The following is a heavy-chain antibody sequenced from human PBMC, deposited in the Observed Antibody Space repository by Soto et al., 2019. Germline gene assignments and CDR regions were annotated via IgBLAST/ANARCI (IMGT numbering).Heavy chain of an antibody. CDR1: VFTFSSYA. D-gene: IGHD3-22*01. CDR3: AKDLYYDSSGSTYDY. CDR2: ISGSGGST. Sequence: GGSLRLSCAASVFTFSSYAMSWVRQAPGKGLEWVSAISGSGGSTYYADSVKGRFTISRDNSKNTLYLQMNSLRAEDTAVYYCAKDLYYDSSGSTYDYWGQGTLVTVSS. V-gene: IGHV3-23*01. J-gene: IGHJ4*02.